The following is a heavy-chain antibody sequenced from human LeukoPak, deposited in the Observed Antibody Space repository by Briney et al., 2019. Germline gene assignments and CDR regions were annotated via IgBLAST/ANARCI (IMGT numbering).Heavy chain of an antibody. CDR2: ISYNGGST. CDR1: GFTLSSYA. V-gene: IGHV3-64D*09. D-gene: IGHD3/OR15-3a*01. CDR3: VRRTGNYFDY. Sequence: PGGSLRLSCPASGFTLSSYAMHWVRQAPGKGLEYVSAISYNGGSTYYADSVKGRFTISRDNSKNTLYLQMSSLRAEDSAVLYCVRRTGNYFDYWGQGTLVTVSS. J-gene: IGHJ4*02.